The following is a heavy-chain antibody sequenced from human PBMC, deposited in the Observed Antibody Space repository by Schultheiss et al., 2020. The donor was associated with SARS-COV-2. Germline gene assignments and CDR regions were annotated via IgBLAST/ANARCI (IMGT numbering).Heavy chain of an antibody. D-gene: IGHD3-10*01. J-gene: IGHJ5*02. CDR1: GGSISSSSYY. CDR3: ARDGFGFGEVWFDP. CDR2: INHSGST. Sequence: SETLSLTCTVSGGSISSSSYYWGWIRQPPGKGLEWIGEINHSGSTNYNPSLKSRVTISVDTSKNQFSLKLSSVTAADTAVYYCARDGFGFGEVWFDPWGQGTLVTVSS. V-gene: IGHV4-39*02.